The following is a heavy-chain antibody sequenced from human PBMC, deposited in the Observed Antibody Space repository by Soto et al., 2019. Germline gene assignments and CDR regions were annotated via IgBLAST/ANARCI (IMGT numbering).Heavy chain of an antibody. CDR2: ISGYDATT. V-gene: IGHV1-18*01. J-gene: IGHJ3*02. CDR1: GYTFTIYG. Sequence: QVQLVKSGTEVKKPGASVKVSCKASGYTFTIYGISWVRQAPGQGLEWMGWISGYDATTRHAQKLQGRVTMTADTATSTAYMELRSLRSDDTAVYYCARGPTRDAFDIWGQGTVVTVSS. CDR3: ARGPTRDAFDI.